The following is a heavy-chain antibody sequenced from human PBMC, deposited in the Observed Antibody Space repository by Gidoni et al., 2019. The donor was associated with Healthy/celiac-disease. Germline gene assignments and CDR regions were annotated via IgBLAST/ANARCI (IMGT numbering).Heavy chain of an antibody. V-gene: IGHV4-30-4*01. CDR2: IYYSGST. CDR1: GGSISSGDYY. Sequence: QVQLQESGPGLVKPSPTLSLTCTFSGGSISSGDYYWSWIRQPPGKGLEWIGYIYYSGSTYYNPSLKSRVTISVDTSKNQFSLKLSSVTAADTAVYYCARQCGSSTSCYTLNWFDPWGQGNLVTVSS. CDR3: ARQCGSSTSCYTLNWFDP. J-gene: IGHJ5*02. D-gene: IGHD2-2*02.